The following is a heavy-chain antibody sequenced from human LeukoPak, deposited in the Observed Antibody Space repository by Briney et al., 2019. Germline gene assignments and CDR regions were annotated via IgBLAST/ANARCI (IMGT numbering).Heavy chain of an antibody. Sequence: GGSLRLSCAASGFTFDDYGMSWVRQAPGKGLEWVSGINWNGGSTGYADSVKGRFTISRDNAKNSLYLQMNSLRAEDTALYYCASCSSTSCYGDYFDYWGQGTLVTVSS. CDR1: GFTFDDYG. V-gene: IGHV3-20*04. J-gene: IGHJ4*02. CDR3: ASCSSTSCYGDYFDY. D-gene: IGHD2-2*01. CDR2: INWNGGST.